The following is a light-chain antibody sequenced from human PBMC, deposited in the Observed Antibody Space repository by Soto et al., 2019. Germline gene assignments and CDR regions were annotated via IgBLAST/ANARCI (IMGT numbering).Light chain of an antibody. CDR1: QTVLYSSNNKNF. Sequence: DIVMTQSPDSLAVPLGERATINCKSSQTVLYSSNNKNFLTWYQQKPGQPPKLLLYWASTRESGVPDRFSGSGSGTDFTLTISSLQAEDVAVYYCQQYYDPPYTFGQGTKLEIK. CDR2: WAS. J-gene: IGKJ2*01. V-gene: IGKV4-1*01. CDR3: QQYYDPPYT.